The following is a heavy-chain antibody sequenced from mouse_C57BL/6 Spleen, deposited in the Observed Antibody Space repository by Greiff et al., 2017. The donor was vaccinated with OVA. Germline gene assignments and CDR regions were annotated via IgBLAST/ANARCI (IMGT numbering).Heavy chain of an antibody. D-gene: IGHD2-1*01. CDR3: ASGGIYYGNYVGFDY. CDR2: IYPGDGDT. V-gene: IGHV1-82*01. Sequence: VKLQESGPELVKPGASVKISCKASGYAFSSSWMNWVKQRPGKGLEWIGRIYPGDGDTNYNGKFKGKATLTADKSSSTAYMQLSSLTSEDSAVYFCASGGIYYGNYVGFDYWGQGTTLTVSS. CDR1: GYAFSSSW. J-gene: IGHJ2*01.